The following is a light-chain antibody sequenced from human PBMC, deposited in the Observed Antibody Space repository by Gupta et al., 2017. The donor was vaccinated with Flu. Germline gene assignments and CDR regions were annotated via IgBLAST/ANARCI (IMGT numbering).Light chain of an antibody. CDR2: YDN. J-gene: IGLJ3*02. V-gene: IGLV1-36*01. CDR1: NSNIGNNA. CDR3: ASWDDRLHGWV. Sequence: QSVLTQPPPVSEAPGQRVTIHCFGSNSNIGNNAVNWYQQFPGKSPKLLIYYDNLVSAGVSDRFSGSKSGTSASLAISGLQSQDEADYYCASWDDRLHGWVFGGGTKLTVL.